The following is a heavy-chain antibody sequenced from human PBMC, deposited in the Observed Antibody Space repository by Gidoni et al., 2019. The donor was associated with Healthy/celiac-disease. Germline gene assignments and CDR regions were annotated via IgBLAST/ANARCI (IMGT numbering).Heavy chain of an antibody. CDR1: GCTFSRYW. Sequence: EVQLVESGGGLVKPGGSVRLSCAASGCTFSRYWMHWVRQAPGKGLLWVARSNSDGSSTSYADSVKGLFTISRDTAKNTLYLQMNSLRAEDTAVYYCARDTTLITLCAFDIWGQGTMVTVSS. V-gene: IGHV3-74*01. CDR2: SNSDGSST. J-gene: IGHJ3*02. CDR3: ARDTTLITLCAFDI. D-gene: IGHD3-16*01.